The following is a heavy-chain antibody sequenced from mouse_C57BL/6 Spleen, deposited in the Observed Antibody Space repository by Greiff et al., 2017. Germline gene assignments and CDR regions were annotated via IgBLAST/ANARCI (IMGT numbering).Heavy chain of an antibody. CDR1: GFTFSDYY. CDR2: INYDGSST. J-gene: IGHJ2*01. D-gene: IGHD2-3*01. CDR3: ARGGEGYYNYFDY. V-gene: IGHV5-16*01. Sequence: DVKLVESEGGLVQPGSSMKLSCTASGFTFSDYYMAWVRQVPEKGLEWVANINYDGSSTYYLDSLKSRFIISRDNAKNILYLQMSSLKSEDTATYYCARGGEGYYNYFDYWGQGTTLTVSS.